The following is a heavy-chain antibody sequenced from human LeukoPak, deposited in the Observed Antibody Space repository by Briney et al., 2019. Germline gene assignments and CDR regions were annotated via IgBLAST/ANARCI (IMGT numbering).Heavy chain of an antibody. Sequence: SETLSLTCAVYGGSFSGYYWSWICQPPGKGLEWIVQINHSGSTNYNPSLKSRVTISVDTSKNQFSLKLSSVTAADTAVYYCARRTLLWFGELFGRNWFDPWGQGTLVTVSS. CDR3: ARRTLLWFGELFGRNWFDP. CDR1: GGSFSGYY. D-gene: IGHD3-10*01. J-gene: IGHJ5*02. V-gene: IGHV4-34*01. CDR2: INHSGST.